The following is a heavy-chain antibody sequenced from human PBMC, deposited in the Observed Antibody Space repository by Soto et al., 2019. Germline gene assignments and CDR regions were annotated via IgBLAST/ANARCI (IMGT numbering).Heavy chain of an antibody. J-gene: IGHJ4*02. D-gene: IGHD2-21*01. CDR1: GLTFSNAW. CDR2: IKTKTEGGTT. V-gene: IGHV3-15*01. Sequence: EVQLVESGGGLVKPGGSLRLSCAASGLTFSNAWMSWVRQAPGKGLEWVGSIKTKTEGGTTNYAAPVKGRFTISRDDSRNTLYLQMNSLKTEDTAVYHCTTYSPHDSWGQGTLVTVSS. CDR3: TTYSPHDS.